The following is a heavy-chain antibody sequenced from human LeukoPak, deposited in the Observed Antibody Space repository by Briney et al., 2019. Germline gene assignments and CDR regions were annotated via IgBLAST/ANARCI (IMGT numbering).Heavy chain of an antibody. CDR3: ARLLGGPLSAFDI. J-gene: IGHJ3*02. V-gene: IGHV4-59*08. D-gene: IGHD4-23*01. CDR1: GGSICNYY. CDR2: IYYSGST. Sequence: NTSEPLSLTCTVSGGSICNYYWSWIPRPPGKGLEWIEYIYYSGSTNYNPSLKSPVTISGDTSKNHLSLKLSSVTAADTAVYYCARLLGGPLSAFDIWGQGTMVTVSS.